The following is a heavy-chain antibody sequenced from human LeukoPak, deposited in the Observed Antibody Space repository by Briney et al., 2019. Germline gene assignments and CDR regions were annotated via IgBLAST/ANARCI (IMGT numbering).Heavy chain of an antibody. CDR3: ARDFAGTWYFDL. CDR1: GGSISSYY. V-gene: IGHV4-4*07. CDR2: IYTSGST. J-gene: IGHJ2*01. Sequence: SETLSLTCTVSGGSISSYYWSWIRQPAGKGLEWIGRIYTSGSTNYNPSLKSRVTISVDTSKNQFSLKLNSVTAADTAVYYCARDFAGTWYFDLWGRGTLVTVSS.